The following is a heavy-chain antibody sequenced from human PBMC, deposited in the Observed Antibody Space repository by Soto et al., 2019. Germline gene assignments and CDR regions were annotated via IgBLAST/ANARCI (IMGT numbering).Heavy chain of an antibody. Sequence: EVQLLESGGGLVQPGGSLRLSCAASGFTFSSYAMSWVRQAPGKGLEWVSAISGSGGSTYYADSVKGRFTISRDNSKNTLYLQMNSLRAEDTAVYYCAKDSKITYYYGSGSYSTPTKPPFDYWGQGTLVTVSS. CDR3: AKDSKITYYYGSGSYSTPTKPPFDY. CDR1: GFTFSSYA. J-gene: IGHJ4*02. CDR2: ISGSGGST. D-gene: IGHD3-10*01. V-gene: IGHV3-23*01.